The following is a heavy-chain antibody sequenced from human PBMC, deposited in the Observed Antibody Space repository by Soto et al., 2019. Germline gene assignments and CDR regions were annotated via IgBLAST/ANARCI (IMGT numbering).Heavy chain of an antibody. Sequence: QVQLQESGPGLVKPSETLSLTCTVSGGSISSYYWSWIRQPPGKGLEWIGYIYYSGSTNYNPSLKSRVTISVDTSKNQFSLKLSSVTAADTAVYYCASGVGIAVAGSEFYFDYWGQGTLVTVSS. D-gene: IGHD6-19*01. V-gene: IGHV4-59*08. CDR2: IYYSGST. CDR1: GGSISSYY. CDR3: ASGVGIAVAGSEFYFDY. J-gene: IGHJ4*02.